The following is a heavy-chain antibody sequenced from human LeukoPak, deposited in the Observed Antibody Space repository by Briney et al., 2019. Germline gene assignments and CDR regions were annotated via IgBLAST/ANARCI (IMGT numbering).Heavy chain of an antibody. V-gene: IGHV3-72*01. CDR3: ARDSKTYEIDY. CDR2: IRNKDNSYPT. J-gene: IGHJ4*02. D-gene: IGHD5-12*01. Sequence: GGSLRLSCAASGFTFSDHYMDWVRQAPGKGLEWVGRIRNKDNSYPTEYAASVEGRFIISRDDSKNSLSLQMNSLKTEDTAVYYCARDSKTYEIDYWGQGTLVTVSS. CDR1: GFTFSDHY.